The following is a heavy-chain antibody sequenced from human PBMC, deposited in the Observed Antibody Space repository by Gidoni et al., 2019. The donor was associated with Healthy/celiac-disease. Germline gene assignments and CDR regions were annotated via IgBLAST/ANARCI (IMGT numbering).Heavy chain of an antibody. D-gene: IGHD1-26*01. Sequence: EVQLVESGGGLVTPGGSLRLSCAASGFTCSNAWVGWVRHAPGTGLALVGRVKSKPDGGTTYYAAPVKGRFTISRYDSKNTLYLQMNSLKTEDTAVYYCTTERGSYLLPFFYYWGQGTLVTVSS. V-gene: IGHV3-15*01. CDR1: GFTCSNAW. CDR2: VKSKPDGGTT. J-gene: IGHJ4*02. CDR3: TTERGSYLLPFFYY.